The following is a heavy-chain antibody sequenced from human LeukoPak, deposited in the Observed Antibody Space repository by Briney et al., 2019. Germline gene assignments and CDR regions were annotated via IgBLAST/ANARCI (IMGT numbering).Heavy chain of an antibody. CDR2: IIPIFGTA. D-gene: IGHD2-2*01. V-gene: IGHV1-69*06. CDR3: ARDFCSSEACPFRDDAFDI. Sequence: SVKVSCKASGGTFSNYAINWVRQAPGQGLEWMGGIIPIFGTANYAQKLQGRVTIIADKSTSTVYMELNSLKSEDTAVYYCARDFCSSEACPFRDDAFDIWGQGTKVTVSS. CDR1: GGTFSNYA. J-gene: IGHJ3*02.